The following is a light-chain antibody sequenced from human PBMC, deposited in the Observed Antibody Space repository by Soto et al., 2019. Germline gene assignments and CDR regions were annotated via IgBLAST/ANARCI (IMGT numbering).Light chain of an antibody. J-gene: IGKJ3*01. CDR1: QSVSSKY. V-gene: IGKV3-20*01. CDR3: QQYGSSLFT. CDR2: GTS. Sequence: DIVLTQSPGTLSLSPGERATLSCRASQSVSSKYLAWYQQKPGQAPRVLIYGTSIRASGVPERFSGGGSGTDFTLTITRLEPEDFAVYYCQQYGSSLFTFGPGTKVDIK.